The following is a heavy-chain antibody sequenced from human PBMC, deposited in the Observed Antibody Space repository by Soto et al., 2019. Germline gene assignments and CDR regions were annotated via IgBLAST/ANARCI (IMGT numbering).Heavy chain of an antibody. CDR1: GFTFSSYG. D-gene: IGHD3-10*01. CDR3: AKGFGGFDY. J-gene: IGHJ4*02. Sequence: QVQLVESGGGVVQPGRSLRLPCAASGFTFSSYGMHWVRQAPGKGLEWVAVISYDGSNKYYADSVKGRFTISRDNSKNTLYLQMNSLRAEDTAVYYCAKGFGGFDYWGQGTLVTVSS. V-gene: IGHV3-30*18. CDR2: ISYDGSNK.